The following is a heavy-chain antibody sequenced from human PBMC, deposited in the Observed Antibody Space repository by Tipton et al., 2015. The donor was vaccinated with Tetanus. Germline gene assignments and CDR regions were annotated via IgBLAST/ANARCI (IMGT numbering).Heavy chain of an antibody. CDR1: GGSINSGTYS. D-gene: IGHD2-8*01. CDR3: ARGLIDDFLGSRIYFDS. V-gene: IGHV4-39*01. CDR2: VYNSGGT. J-gene: IGHJ4*02. Sequence: TLSLTCTVSGGSINSGTYSWGWIRQPPGKGLEWIGSVYNSGGTYYNPSLKSRVTISVDTSRTLFSLTLIAVTAADTAVYFCARGLIDDFLGSRIYFDSWGPGTLVTVSS.